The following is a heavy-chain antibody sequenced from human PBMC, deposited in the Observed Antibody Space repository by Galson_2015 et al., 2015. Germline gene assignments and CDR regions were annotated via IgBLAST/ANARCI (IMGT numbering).Heavy chain of an antibody. CDR2: IWYDGSNK. CDR3: ARVATYDILTGYYLPDY. Sequence: SLRLSCAASGFTFSSYVMHWVRQAPGKGLEWVAVIWYDGSNKYYADSVKGRFTISRDNSKNTLYLQMNSLRAEDTAVYYCARVATYDILTGYYLPDYWGQGTLVTVSS. J-gene: IGHJ4*02. D-gene: IGHD3-9*01. CDR1: GFTFSSYV. V-gene: IGHV3-33*01.